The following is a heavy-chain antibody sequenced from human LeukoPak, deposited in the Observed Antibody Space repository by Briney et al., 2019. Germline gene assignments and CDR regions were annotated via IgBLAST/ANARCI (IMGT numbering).Heavy chain of an antibody. CDR3: ARDKIVGATTLDY. Sequence: GGSLRLSCAASGFTFSSYAMSWVRQAPGKGLEWVSAISGSGGSTYYADSVKGRFTIPRDNSKNTLYLQMNSLRAEDTAVYYCARDKIVGATTLDYWGQGTLVTVSS. V-gene: IGHV3-23*01. CDR1: GFTFSSYA. J-gene: IGHJ4*02. CDR2: ISGSGGST. D-gene: IGHD1-26*01.